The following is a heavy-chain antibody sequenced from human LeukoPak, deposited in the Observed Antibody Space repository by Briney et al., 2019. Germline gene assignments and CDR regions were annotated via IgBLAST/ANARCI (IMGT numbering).Heavy chain of an antibody. CDR3: ARSDSRS. J-gene: IGHJ4*02. CDR2: MNPNSGNT. Sequence: SVKVSCXXXXXTFTSXDINWVRQATGQGLEWMGWMNPNSGNTGYAQKFQGRVTMTRNTSISTAYMELSSLRSEDTAVYYCARSDSRSWGQGTLVTVSS. CDR1: XXTFTSXD. V-gene: IGHV1-8*01. D-gene: IGHD6-13*01.